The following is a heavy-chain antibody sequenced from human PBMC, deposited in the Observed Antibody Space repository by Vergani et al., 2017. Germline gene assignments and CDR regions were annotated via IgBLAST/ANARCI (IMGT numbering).Heavy chain of an antibody. Sequence: EVQLLESGGGLVQPGGSLRLSCAASGFTFSSYAMSWVRQAPGKGLEWVSAISGSGGSTYYADSVKGRFTISRDNAKNSLYLQMNSLRAEDTALYYCAKDMSTGGAFDIWGQGTMVTVSS. CDR1: GFTFSSYA. CDR2: ISGSGGST. CDR3: AKDMSTGGAFDI. J-gene: IGHJ3*02. V-gene: IGHV3-23*01. D-gene: IGHD2-8*02.